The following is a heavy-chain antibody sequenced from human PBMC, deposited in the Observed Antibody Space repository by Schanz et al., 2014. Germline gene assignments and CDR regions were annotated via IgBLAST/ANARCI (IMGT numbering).Heavy chain of an antibody. V-gene: IGHV3-11*01. J-gene: IGHJ1*01. CDR3: ARGLCSGGSCSSFHAF. CDR1: GFTFRDYY. D-gene: IGHD2-15*01. Sequence: QVQLVESGGGFVKPGGSLRLSCVASGFTFRDYYMSWIRQAPGQGLEWVSYISGNGYTTYTADSMKGRFTISRDNAKNSRYLQMNRLGAEDTAVYYCARGLCSGGSCSSFHAFRGQGTLATVSS. CDR2: ISGNGYTT.